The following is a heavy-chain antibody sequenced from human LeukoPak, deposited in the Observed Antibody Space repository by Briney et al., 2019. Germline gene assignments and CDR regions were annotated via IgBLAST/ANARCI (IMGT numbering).Heavy chain of an antibody. V-gene: IGHV1-18*01. CDR2: IRGDNGNT. CDR1: GYTFSNYG. Sequence: VASVKVSCKASGYTFSNYGISWVRQAPGQGLEWVGWIRGDNGNTNYAQKFQGRVTMTTETSTSTAYMELGSLGSDETAVYYCARERRDYYYYMDVWGKGTTVTISS. J-gene: IGHJ6*03. CDR3: ARERRDYYYYMDV.